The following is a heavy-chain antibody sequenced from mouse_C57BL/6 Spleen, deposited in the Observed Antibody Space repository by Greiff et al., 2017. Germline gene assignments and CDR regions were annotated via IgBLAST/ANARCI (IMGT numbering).Heavy chain of an antibody. D-gene: IGHD1-1*01. V-gene: IGHV1-4*01. J-gene: IGHJ1*03. Sequence: QVQLKESGAELARPGASVKMSCKASGYTFTSYTMHWVKQRPGQGLEWIGYINPSSGYTKYNQQFKVKATLTADKSSSTAYMQLSSLTSEDSAVYYCARGGYYGSSPWYFDVWGTGTTVTVAS. CDR1: GYTFTSYT. CDR3: ARGGYYGSSPWYFDV. CDR2: INPSSGYT.